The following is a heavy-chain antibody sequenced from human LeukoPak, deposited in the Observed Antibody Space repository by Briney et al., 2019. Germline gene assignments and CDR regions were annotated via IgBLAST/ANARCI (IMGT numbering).Heavy chain of an antibody. D-gene: IGHD3-10*01. CDR2: MNPNSGNT. CDR3: ARSGTPGYYYYGMDV. Sequence: ASVTVSCKASGYTFTSYDINWVRQAPGQGLEWMGWMNPNSGNTGYAQKFQGRVTMTRNTSISTAYLELSSLRSEDTAVYYCARSGTPGYYYYGMDVWGQGTTVTVSS. CDR1: GYTFTSYD. V-gene: IGHV1-8*01. J-gene: IGHJ6*02.